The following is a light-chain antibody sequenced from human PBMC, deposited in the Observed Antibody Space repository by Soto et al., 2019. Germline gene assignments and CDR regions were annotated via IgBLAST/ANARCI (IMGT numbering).Light chain of an antibody. J-gene: IGLJ1*01. CDR2: EVT. Sequence: QSALTQPASVSGSPGQSITIPCTGTSGDVGSYNLVSWYQQHPGKAPKLLIYEVTERPSGVSNRFSGSKSGSTASLTISGLQPDDEADYYCCSYAGNSEGFGTGTKVTVL. CDR1: SGDVGSYNL. CDR3: CSYAGNSEG. V-gene: IGLV2-23*02.